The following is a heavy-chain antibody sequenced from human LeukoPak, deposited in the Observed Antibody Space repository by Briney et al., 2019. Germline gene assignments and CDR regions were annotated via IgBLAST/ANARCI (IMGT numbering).Heavy chain of an antibody. CDR1: GGTFSSYA. D-gene: IGHD6-19*01. J-gene: IGHJ4*02. CDR3: ASSNSSGWYYYFDY. V-gene: IGHV1-69*05. Sequence: ATVKVSCKASGGTFSSYAISWVRQAPGQGLEWMGRIIPIFGTANYAQKFQGRVTITTDESTSTAYMELSSLRSEDTAVYYCASSNSSGWYYYFDYWGQGTLVTVSS. CDR2: IIPIFGTA.